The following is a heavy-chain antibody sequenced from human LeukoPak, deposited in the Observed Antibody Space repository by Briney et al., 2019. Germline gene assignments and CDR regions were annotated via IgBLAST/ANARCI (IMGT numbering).Heavy chain of an antibody. CDR2: TCYRSKWYY. D-gene: IGHD6-19*01. CDR3: ARDSNGWTFDY. CDR1: GDSVSTNSVA. Sequence: SQTLSLTCAISGDSVSTNSVAWNWIRQSPSRGLEWLVRTCYRSKWYYDFALSVKSRITINPDTSKNQFYLHLNSVTPEDTAVYYCARDSNGWTFDYWGQGILVTVSS. V-gene: IGHV6-1*01. J-gene: IGHJ4*02.